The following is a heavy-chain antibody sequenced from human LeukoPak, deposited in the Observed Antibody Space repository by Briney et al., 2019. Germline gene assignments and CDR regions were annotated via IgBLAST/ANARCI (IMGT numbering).Heavy chain of an antibody. CDR3: AKGHTPYAFDI. CDR1: GFTFNRYA. CDR2: ISGSGGSI. D-gene: IGHD2-2*02. Sequence: GGSLRLSCAASGFTFNRYAMSWVRQAPGRGLEWVSAISGSGGSIYYADSVKGRFTISRDNSKNTAYLQINSLRAEDTAVYYCAKGHTPYAFDIWGQGTMVTVSS. V-gene: IGHV3-23*01. J-gene: IGHJ3*02.